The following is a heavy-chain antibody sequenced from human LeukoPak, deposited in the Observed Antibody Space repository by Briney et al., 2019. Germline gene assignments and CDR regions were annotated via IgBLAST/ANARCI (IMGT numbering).Heavy chain of an antibody. D-gene: IGHD5-18*01. Sequence: SETLSLTCTVSGGSISSYYWSWIRQPAGKGLEWIGRIYTSGSTNYNPSLKSRVTMSVDTSKNQFSLKLRSVTAADTAVYYCARGPVSGYSYGYFAYCGQGTLVTVSS. CDR2: IYTSGST. CDR1: GGSISSYY. CDR3: ARGPVSGYSYGYFAY. V-gene: IGHV4-4*07. J-gene: IGHJ4*02.